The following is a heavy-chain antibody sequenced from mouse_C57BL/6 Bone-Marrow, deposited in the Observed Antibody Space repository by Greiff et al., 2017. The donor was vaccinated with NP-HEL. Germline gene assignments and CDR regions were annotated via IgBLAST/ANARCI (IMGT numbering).Heavy chain of an antibody. V-gene: IGHV5-17*01. D-gene: IGHD1-1*01. J-gene: IGHJ3*01. Sequence: EVQGVESGGGLVKPGGSLKLSCAASGFTFSDYGMHWVRQAPEKGLEWVAYISSGSSTIYYADTVKGRFTISRDNAKNTLFLQMTSLRSEDTAMYYCARQGYYYGSAYWGQGTLVTVSA. CDR1: GFTFSDYG. CDR2: ISSGSSTI. CDR3: ARQGYYYGSAY.